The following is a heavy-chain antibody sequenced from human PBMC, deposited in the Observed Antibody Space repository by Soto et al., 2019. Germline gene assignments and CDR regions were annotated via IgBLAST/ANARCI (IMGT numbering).Heavy chain of an antibody. J-gene: IGHJ6*02. CDR3: AKDRFREGYYYYYGMDV. V-gene: IGHV3-30*18. CDR2: ISYDGSNK. D-gene: IGHD3-10*01. Sequence: GGSLRLSCAASGFTFSSYGMHWVRQAPGKGLEWVAVISYDGSNKYYADSVKGRFTISRDNSKNTLYLQMNSLRAEDTAVYYCAKDRFREGYYYYYGMDVWGQGTTVTVSS. CDR1: GFTFSSYG.